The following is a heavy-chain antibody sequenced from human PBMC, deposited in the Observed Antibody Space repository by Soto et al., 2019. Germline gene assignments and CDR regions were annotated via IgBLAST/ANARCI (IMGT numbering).Heavy chain of an antibody. D-gene: IGHD6-19*01. V-gene: IGHV3-64D*06. Sequence: GGSLRLSCSASGFTFSSYAMHWVRQAPWKGLEYVSSISSSGVNTYYADSVRDRFIISRDNSQNTLYLQMSSLRDDDTAVYYCVKAREGGFGTGWSFDYWGPGALVTVSS. J-gene: IGHJ4*02. CDR2: ISSSGVNT. CDR3: VKAREGGFGTGWSFDY. CDR1: GFTFSSYA.